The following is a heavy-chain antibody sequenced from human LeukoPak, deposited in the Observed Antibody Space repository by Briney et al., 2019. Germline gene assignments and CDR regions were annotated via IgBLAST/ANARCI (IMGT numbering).Heavy chain of an antibody. CDR2: INPNGDIT. CDR1: GYTFISYY. V-gene: IGHV1-46*01. J-gene: IGHJ4*02. D-gene: IGHD6-19*01. CDR3: ASRGIAVAGRETNNDY. Sequence: GASVKVSCKASGYTFISYYMHWVGQAPGQGLEGMGIINPNGDITIYAQKFQGRVTMTRDMSTSTVYIQLNSLRSEDTAVYYCASRGIAVAGRETNNDYWGQGTLVTVSS.